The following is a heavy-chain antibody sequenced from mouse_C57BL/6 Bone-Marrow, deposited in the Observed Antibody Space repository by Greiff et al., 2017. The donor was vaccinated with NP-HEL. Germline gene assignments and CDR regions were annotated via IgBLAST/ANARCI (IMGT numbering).Heavy chain of an antibody. V-gene: IGHV7-1*01. CDR2: SRNKANDYTT. D-gene: IGHD2-1*01. J-gene: IGHJ1*03. Sequence: EVQVVESGGGLVQSGRSLRLSCATSGFTFSDFYMEWVRQAPGKGLEWIAASRNKANDYTTEYSVSVKGRFIVSRDTSQSILYLQMNALRAEDTAIYYCARDDGNHWYFDVWGTGTTVTVSS. CDR3: ARDDGNHWYFDV. CDR1: GFTFSDFY.